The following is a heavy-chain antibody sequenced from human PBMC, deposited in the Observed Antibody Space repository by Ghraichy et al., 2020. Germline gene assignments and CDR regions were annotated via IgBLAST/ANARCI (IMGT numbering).Heavy chain of an antibody. Sequence: SGPTLVKPTETLTLTCTVSGFSLSNARMGVSWIRQPPGKALEWLAHIFSNDEKSYSTSLKSRLTISKDTSKSQVVLTMTNMDPVDTATYYCARTRPGYDFWSGYYRVGAFDIWGQGTMVTVSS. CDR3: ARTRPGYDFWSGYYRVGAFDI. CDR1: GFSLSNARMG. V-gene: IGHV2-26*01. D-gene: IGHD3-3*01. CDR2: IFSNDEK. J-gene: IGHJ3*02.